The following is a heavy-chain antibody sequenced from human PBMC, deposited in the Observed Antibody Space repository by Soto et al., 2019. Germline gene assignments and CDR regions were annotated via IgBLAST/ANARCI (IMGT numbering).Heavy chain of an antibody. CDR1: GYTFTEFD. J-gene: IGHJ4*02. Sequence: QVLWVQSGADVKKPGASVKVSCKTSGYTFTEFDINWVRQAPGQGLAWMGWMNTNTGNTGYAQKFEGRVTMTRDTSISTAYMELRSLRSEDTAVYYCARVVRFFGWHAGYWGQGTLVTVSS. V-gene: IGHV1-8*01. CDR2: MNTNTGNT. D-gene: IGHD3-9*01. CDR3: ARVVRFFGWHAGY.